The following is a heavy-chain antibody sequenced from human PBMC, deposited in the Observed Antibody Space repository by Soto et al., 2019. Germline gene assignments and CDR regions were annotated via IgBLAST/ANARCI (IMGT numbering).Heavy chain of an antibody. D-gene: IGHD3-22*01. CDR3: ARPLGYSTGYYVY. V-gene: IGHV1-3*04. CDR2: INTGNGNT. Sequence: ASVKVSCKASGYSFTSYVMHWVRQAPGQRLEWMGWINTGNGNTKYSQEFQGRVTITRDTSASIAYMELSSLRSEDTAVYYCARPLGYSTGYYVYWGQGTLVTVSS. J-gene: IGHJ4*02. CDR1: GYSFTSYV.